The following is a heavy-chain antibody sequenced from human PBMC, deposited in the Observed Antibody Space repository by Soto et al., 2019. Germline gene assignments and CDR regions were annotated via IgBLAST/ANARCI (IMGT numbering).Heavy chain of an antibody. V-gene: IGHV4-30-4*01. CDR1: GGSISSGDYY. CDR3: ASGYSYGYPFDY. Sequence: SETLSLTCTVSGGSISSGDYYWSWIRQPPGKGLEWIGYIYYSGSTYYNPSLKSRVTISVDTSKNQFSLKLSSVTAADTAVYYCASGYSYGYPFDYWGQGTLVTVSS. CDR2: IYYSGST. J-gene: IGHJ4*02. D-gene: IGHD5-18*01.